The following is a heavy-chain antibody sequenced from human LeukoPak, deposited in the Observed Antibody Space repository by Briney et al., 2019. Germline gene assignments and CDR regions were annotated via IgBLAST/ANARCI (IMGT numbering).Heavy chain of an antibody. D-gene: IGHD3-3*01. Sequence: GGSPRLSCAASGFTFSSYWMHWVRQAPGKGLVWVSRINSDGSSTSYADSVKGRFTISRDNAKNTLYLQMNSLRAEDTAVYYCGRDFWSGYQGGYDYWGQGTLVTVSS. CDR1: GFTFSSYW. CDR3: GRDFWSGYQGGYDY. V-gene: IGHV3-74*01. CDR2: INSDGSST. J-gene: IGHJ4*02.